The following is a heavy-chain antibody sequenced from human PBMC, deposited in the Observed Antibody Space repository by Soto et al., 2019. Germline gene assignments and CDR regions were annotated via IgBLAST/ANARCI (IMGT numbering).Heavy chain of an antibody. CDR1: GGSFRGYS. J-gene: IGHJ5*02. Sequence: LSLTCAVYGGSFRGYSWTRIRQPPGKGLEWIGEINHTGSTNYNPSLKSRVTISVDTSKNQFSLKVNSVTAADTAVYYCARRRVMTLWFDPWGQGTLVTVSS. CDR3: ARRRVMTLWFDP. CDR2: INHTGST. D-gene: IGHD2-21*02. V-gene: IGHV4-34*01.